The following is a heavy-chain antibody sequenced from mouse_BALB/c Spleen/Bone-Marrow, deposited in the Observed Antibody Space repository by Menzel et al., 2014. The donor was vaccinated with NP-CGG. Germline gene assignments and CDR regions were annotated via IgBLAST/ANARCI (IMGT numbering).Heavy chain of an antibody. V-gene: IGHV2-4*02. CDR1: GFSLTSYG. D-gene: IGHD1-1*01. J-gene: IGHJ1*01. CDR2: IWSGGST. CDR3: ARTNYYGWYFDV. Sequence: VQGVESGPGLVQPSQSLSITCTVSGFSLTSYGVHWVRQPPGKGLEWLGVIWSGGSTDYNAAFISRLSISKDNSKSQVFFKMNSRQADDTAIYYCARTNYYGWYFDVWGAGTTVTVSS.